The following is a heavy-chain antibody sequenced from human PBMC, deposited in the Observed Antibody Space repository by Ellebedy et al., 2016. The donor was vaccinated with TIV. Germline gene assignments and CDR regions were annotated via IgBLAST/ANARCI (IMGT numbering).Heavy chain of an antibody. CDR1: GFTFSSYA. V-gene: IGHV3-23*01. J-gene: IGHJ4*02. CDR2: ISGSGGST. D-gene: IGHD6-13*01. CDR3: AKAPRNSSSWYYYFDY. Sequence: GGSLRLXCAASGFTFSSYAMSWVRQAPGKGLEWVSAISGSGGSTYYADSVKGRFTISRDNSKNTLYLQMNSLRAEDTAVYYCAKAPRNSSSWYYYFDYWGQGTLVTVSS.